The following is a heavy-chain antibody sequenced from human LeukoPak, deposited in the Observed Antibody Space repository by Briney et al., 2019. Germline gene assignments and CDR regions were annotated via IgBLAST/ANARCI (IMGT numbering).Heavy chain of an antibody. J-gene: IGHJ4*02. CDR2: INPNSGGT. V-gene: IGHV1-2*02. CDR1: GYTFTDYY. Sequence: ASVKVSCKASGYTFTDYYMHWVRQAPGQGLEWMGWINPNSGGTKYAQKFQGRVTMTRDTSINTAYMELSRLTYDDTAVYYCAGLPRDNWNEPLDHWGQGTLVTVSS. CDR3: AGLPRDNWNEPLDH. D-gene: IGHD1-20*01.